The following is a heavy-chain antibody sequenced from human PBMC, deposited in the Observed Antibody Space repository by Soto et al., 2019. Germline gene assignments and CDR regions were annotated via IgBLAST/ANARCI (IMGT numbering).Heavy chain of an antibody. V-gene: IGHV4-39*01. Sequence: SETLSLTCTVSGGSISSSSYYWGWIRQPPGKGLEWIGSIYYSGSTYYNPSLKSRVTISVDTSKNQFSLKLSSVTAADTAVYYCARLLERCSGGSCYSVSPDFDYWGQGTLVTVSS. CDR3: ARLLERCSGGSCYSVSPDFDY. D-gene: IGHD2-15*01. CDR2: IYYSGST. J-gene: IGHJ4*02. CDR1: GGSISSSSYY.